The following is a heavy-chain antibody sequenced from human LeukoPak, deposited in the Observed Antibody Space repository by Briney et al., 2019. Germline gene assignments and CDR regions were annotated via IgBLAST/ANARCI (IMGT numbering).Heavy chain of an antibody. V-gene: IGHV4-34*01. CDR2: INYSGST. CDR1: GGSFSGYY. Sequence: PSETLSLTCAVYGGSFSGYYWSWIRQPPGKGLEWIGEINYSGSTNYNPSLKSRITISVDTSKNQFSLKLSSVTAADTAVYYCARVAAYSSPWFDPWGQGTLVTVSS. D-gene: IGHD6-13*01. CDR3: ARVAAYSSPWFDP. J-gene: IGHJ5*02.